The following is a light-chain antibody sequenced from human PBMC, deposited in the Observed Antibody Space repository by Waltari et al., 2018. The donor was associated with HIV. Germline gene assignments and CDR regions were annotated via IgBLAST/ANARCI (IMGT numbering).Light chain of an antibody. CDR1: SSDVGSYNF. CDR3: CSYAGSSTWV. J-gene: IGLJ3*02. Sequence: QSALTQPASVSGSPGQSITISCTGTSSDVGSYNFVSWYQQHPGKAPKLMIYEVSKRPSGVSNRFSGSKSGNTASLTISVLQAEDEADYYCCSYAGSSTWVFGGGTKLTVL. CDR2: EVS. V-gene: IGLV2-23*02.